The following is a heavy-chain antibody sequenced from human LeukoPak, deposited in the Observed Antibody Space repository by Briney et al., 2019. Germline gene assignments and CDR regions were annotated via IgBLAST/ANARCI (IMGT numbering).Heavy chain of an antibody. Sequence: GGSLRLSCAASGFTFSSYSMNWVRQAPGKGLEWVSYISSSSSTIYYADSVKGRFTISRDNAKNSLYLQMNSLRAEDTAVYYCARDPLGGYDYWGQGTLVTVSS. D-gene: IGHD3-16*01. J-gene: IGHJ4*02. CDR3: ARDPLGGYDY. V-gene: IGHV3-48*01. CDR2: ISSSSSTI. CDR1: GFTFSSYS.